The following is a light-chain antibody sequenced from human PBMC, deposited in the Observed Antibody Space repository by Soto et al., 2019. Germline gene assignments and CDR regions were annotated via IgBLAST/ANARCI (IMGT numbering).Light chain of an antibody. CDR3: QQYGSSPIT. CDR2: DTS. CDR1: QSVSSSY. V-gene: IGKV3D-20*01. J-gene: IGKJ5*01. Sequence: VVLTQSPATLSLSPGERGTLSCGASQSVSSSYVAWYQHKPGLAPRLLIHDTSSRAIGIPDRLSGSKSGTKFTLTIRRMEPEDVGMYYCQQYGSSPITFGQGTRLEIK.